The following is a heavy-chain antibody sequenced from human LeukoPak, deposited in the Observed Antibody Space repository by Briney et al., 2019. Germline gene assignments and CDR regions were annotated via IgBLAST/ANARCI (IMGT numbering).Heavy chain of an antibody. CDR1: GFTFSDYY. CDR2: ISSSGSTI. Sequence: KPGGSLRLSCAASGFTFSDYYMSWIRQAPGKGLEWVSYISSSGSTIYYADSVKGRFTISRDNAKNSLYLQMNSLRAEDTAVYYCAKAHDIVVVLDYWGQGTLVTVSS. CDR3: AKAHDIVVVLDY. D-gene: IGHD2-2*01. V-gene: IGHV3-11*01. J-gene: IGHJ4*02.